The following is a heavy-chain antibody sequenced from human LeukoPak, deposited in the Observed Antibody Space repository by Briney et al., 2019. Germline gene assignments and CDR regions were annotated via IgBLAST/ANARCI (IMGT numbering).Heavy chain of an antibody. V-gene: IGHV3-23*01. CDR2: ISGSGGST. J-gene: IGHJ4*02. CDR1: GFTFSSYA. Sequence: GGSLRLSCAASGFTFSSYAMSWVRQAPGKGLEWVSAISGSGGSTYYADSVKGRFTISRDNSKNTLYLQMNSLRAEDTAVYYCANRKDYYGSGYYFDYWGQGTLVTVSS. D-gene: IGHD3-10*01. CDR3: ANRKDYYGSGYYFDY.